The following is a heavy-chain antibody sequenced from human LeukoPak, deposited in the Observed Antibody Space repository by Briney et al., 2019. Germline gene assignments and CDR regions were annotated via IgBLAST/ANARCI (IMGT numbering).Heavy chain of an antibody. D-gene: IGHD3-3*01. CDR2: FDPEDGET. V-gene: IGHV1-24*01. CDR3: ATRILGEWLFAYDY. CDR1: GFTLTELS. Sequence: ASVNVSCKVSGFTLTELSMHWVRQAPGKGLEWMGGFDPEDGETIYAQKFQGRVTMTEDTSTDTAYMELSSLRSEDTAVYYCATRILGEWLFAYDYWGQGTLVTVSS. J-gene: IGHJ4*02.